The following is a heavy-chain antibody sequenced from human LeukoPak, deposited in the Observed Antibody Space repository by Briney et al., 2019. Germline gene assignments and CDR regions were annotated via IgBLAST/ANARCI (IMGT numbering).Heavy chain of an antibody. D-gene: IGHD6-13*01. Sequence: ASVKVSCKASGGTFSSYAISWVRQAPGQGLEWMGWINPNSGGTNYAQKFQGRVTMTRDTSISTAYMELSRLRSDDTAVYYCARDLGSSSKPPHYYYMDVWGKGTTVTVSS. V-gene: IGHV1-2*02. CDR3: ARDLGSSSKPPHYYYMDV. J-gene: IGHJ6*03. CDR2: INPNSGGT. CDR1: GGTFSSYA.